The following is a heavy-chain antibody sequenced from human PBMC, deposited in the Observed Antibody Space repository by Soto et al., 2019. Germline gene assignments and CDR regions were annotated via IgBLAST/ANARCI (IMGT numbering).Heavy chain of an antibody. D-gene: IGHD1-26*01. Sequence: QVQLQESGPGLVKPSQTLSLTCTVSGGSISSGGYYWSWIRQHPGKGLECIGYIYYSGRTYYNPSLKRPVNIAVDPSKTRVSLKLSPVTAADTAVCYCAGVGVGATSSPPVFDYWGQGTLVTVSS. CDR3: AGVGVGATSSPPVFDY. CDR2: IYYSGRT. V-gene: IGHV4-31*01. J-gene: IGHJ4*02. CDR1: GGSISSGGYY.